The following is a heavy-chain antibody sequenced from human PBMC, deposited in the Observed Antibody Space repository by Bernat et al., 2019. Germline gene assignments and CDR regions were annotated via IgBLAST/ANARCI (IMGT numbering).Heavy chain of an antibody. CDR1: GITFMNAW. CDR3: TTDPGHYADF. V-gene: IGHV3-15*01. CDR2: IKRQRDGGPT. J-gene: IGHJ4*02. D-gene: IGHD4-17*01. Sequence: EVQLVQSGGGLVEPGGSLRLSCAASGITFMNAWMSWVRQAPGKGLEWLGRIKRQRDGGPTDYAAPVRGRFAISRDDSKNTLYLHMSSLKTEDAGVYYCTTDPGHYADFWGQGTLVTVSS.